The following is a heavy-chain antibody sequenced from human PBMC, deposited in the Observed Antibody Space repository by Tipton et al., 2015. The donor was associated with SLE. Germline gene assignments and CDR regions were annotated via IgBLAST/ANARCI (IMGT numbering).Heavy chain of an antibody. D-gene: IGHD6-6*01. J-gene: IGHJ4*02. V-gene: IGHV4-4*07. CDR3: ASFPYSSSSFDY. CDR1: GGSITSYY. Sequence: LRFSCTVSGGSITSYYWSWIRQPAGKRLEWIGRIYTSGSTNYNPSLKSRVTMSVDTSKNQFSLKLSSVTAADTAVYYCASFPYSSSSFDYWGQGTLVTVSS. CDR2: IYTSGST.